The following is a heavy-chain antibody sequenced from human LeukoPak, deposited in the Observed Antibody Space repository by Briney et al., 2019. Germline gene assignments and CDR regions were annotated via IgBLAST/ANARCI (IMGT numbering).Heavy chain of an antibody. V-gene: IGHV3-64*01. Sequence: GGSLRLSCAASGFTFSSYAMHWVRQAPGKGLEYVSAISSNGGSTYYANSVKGRFTISRDNSKNTLYLQMGSLRAEDMAVYYCARVAQESAAPDYWGQGTLVTVPS. CDR2: ISSNGGST. CDR1: GFTFSSYA. J-gene: IGHJ4*02. CDR3: ARVAQESAAPDY. D-gene: IGHD6-13*01.